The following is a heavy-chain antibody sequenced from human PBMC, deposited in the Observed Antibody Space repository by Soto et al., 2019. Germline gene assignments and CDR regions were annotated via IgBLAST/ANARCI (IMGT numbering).Heavy chain of an antibody. CDR1: GYSFTSYW. CDR3: ARRPYLGYCSSTSCLHGGWFDP. D-gene: IGHD2-2*01. J-gene: IGHJ5*02. Sequence: GESLKISCKGSGYSFTSYWIGWVRQMPGKGLEWMGIIYPGDSDTRYSPSFQGQVTISADKSISTAYLQRSSLKASDTAMYYCARRPYLGYCSSTSCLHGGWFDPWGQGTLVTVSS. CDR2: IYPGDSDT. V-gene: IGHV5-51*01.